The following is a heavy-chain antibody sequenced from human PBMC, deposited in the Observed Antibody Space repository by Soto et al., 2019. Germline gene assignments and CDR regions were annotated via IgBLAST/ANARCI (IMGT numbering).Heavy chain of an antibody. D-gene: IGHD6-13*01. CDR1: GFTFSNAW. Sequence: GASLKISCAASGFTFSNAWMSWVRPAPGKGLEWVGRIKSKTDGGTTDYAAPVKGRFTISREDSKNTLYLQMNSLKTEDTALYYWTAWNSSSWYDYWGQGTLVTVSS. CDR3: TAWNSSSWYDY. J-gene: IGHJ4*02. CDR2: IKSKTDGGTT. V-gene: IGHV3-15*01.